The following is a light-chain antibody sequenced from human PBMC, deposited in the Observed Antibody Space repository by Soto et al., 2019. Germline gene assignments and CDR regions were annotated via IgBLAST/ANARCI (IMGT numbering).Light chain of an antibody. CDR3: SSYTSNTTPYV. CDR2: DVT. Sequence: HSALTQPASVSGSPGQSIAISCTGTSSDVGAYNYVSWYQQHPGKVPKLVIYDVTNRPSGVSDRFSGSKSGNTASLTISGLQAEDEADYYCSSYTSNTTPYVFGTGTQLTVL. V-gene: IGLV2-14*01. J-gene: IGLJ1*01. CDR1: SSDVGAYNY.